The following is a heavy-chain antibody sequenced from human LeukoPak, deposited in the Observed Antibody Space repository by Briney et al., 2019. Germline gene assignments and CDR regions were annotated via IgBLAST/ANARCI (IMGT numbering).Heavy chain of an antibody. Sequence: ASVKVSCKASGYTFTSYAMHWVRPAPGQRLEWRGWINAGNGNTKYSQKFQGRVTITRDTSASTAYMELSSLRSEDTAVYYCAREPPPLNPFMITFGGVNLMDVWGQGTTVTVSS. CDR3: AREPPPLNPFMITFGGVNLMDV. D-gene: IGHD3-16*01. CDR1: GYTFTSYA. CDR2: INAGNGNT. J-gene: IGHJ6*02. V-gene: IGHV1-3*01.